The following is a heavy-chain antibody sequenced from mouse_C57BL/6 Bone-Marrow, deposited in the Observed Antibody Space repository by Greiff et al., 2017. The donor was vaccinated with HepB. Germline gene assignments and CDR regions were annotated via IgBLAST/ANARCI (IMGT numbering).Heavy chain of an antibody. CDR1: GFNIKNNY. CDR2: IDPANGNT. J-gene: IGHJ4*01. Sequence: EVQLQQSVAELVRPGASVKLSCTASGFNIKNNYMHWVKQRPEQGLEWIGRIDPANGNTKYAPKFQGKATITADTSSNTAYLQLRSLTSEDTAIYYCASGGYYSYYYAMDYWGQGTSVTVSS. CDR3: ASGGYYSYYYAMDY. V-gene: IGHV14-3*01. D-gene: IGHD2-3*01.